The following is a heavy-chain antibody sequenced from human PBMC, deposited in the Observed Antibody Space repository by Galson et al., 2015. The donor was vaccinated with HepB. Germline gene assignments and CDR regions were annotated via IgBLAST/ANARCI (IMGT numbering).Heavy chain of an antibody. Sequence: LTCAVYGGSFSDYYWRWIRQPPGKGLEWVGEINHSGITNYNPSLKSRVTISVDMSKNQFSLKLSSVTAADTAVYYCARGGNDYYYGMDVWGQGTTVTVSS. CDR3: ARGGNDYYYGMDV. J-gene: IGHJ6*02. V-gene: IGHV4-34*01. CDR2: INHSGIT. CDR1: GGSFSDYY.